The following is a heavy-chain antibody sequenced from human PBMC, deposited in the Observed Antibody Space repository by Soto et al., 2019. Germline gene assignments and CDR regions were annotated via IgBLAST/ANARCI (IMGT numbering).Heavy chain of an antibody. J-gene: IGHJ4*02. CDR2: IHHSGST. Sequence: SETLSLTCAVSGGSINTYYWSWVRQPPGEGLEWIGNIHHSGSTNYNPSLNSRVTISIDTSKNKLSLWLNSVTAADTAVYYCARGSSSFFDYWGQGTLVTVSS. CDR3: ARGSSSFFDY. CDR1: GGSINTYY. D-gene: IGHD6-6*01. V-gene: IGHV4-59*12.